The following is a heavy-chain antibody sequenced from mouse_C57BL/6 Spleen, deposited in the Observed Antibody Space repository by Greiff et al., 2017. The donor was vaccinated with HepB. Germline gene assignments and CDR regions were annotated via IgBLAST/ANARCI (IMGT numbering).Heavy chain of an antibody. CDR2: IHPNSGST. V-gene: IGHV1-64*01. D-gene: IGHD2-4*01. Sequence: QVQLQQSGAELAKPGASVKLSCKASGYTFTSYWMHWVKQRPGQGLEWIGMIHPNSGSTNYNEKFKSKATLTVDKSSSSAYMQLSSLTSEDSAVYYCARSEDYDYEDYAMDYWGQGTSVTVSS. CDR1: GYTFTSYW. CDR3: ARSEDYDYEDYAMDY. J-gene: IGHJ4*01.